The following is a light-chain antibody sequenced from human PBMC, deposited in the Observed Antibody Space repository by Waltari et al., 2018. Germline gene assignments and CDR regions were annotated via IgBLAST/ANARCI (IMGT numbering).Light chain of an antibody. CDR2: KVS. J-gene: IGKJ1*01. CDR1: QSLVHSDGNTY. Sequence: DVVMTQSPLSLPVTLGQPASISCRSSQSLVHSDGNTYLNWLQQRPGQSPGRLIYKVSDRDSGVPDRFSGSGSGTDFTLKISRVEAEDVGVYYCMQGTHWPWTFGQGTKVEIK. CDR3: MQGTHWPWT. V-gene: IGKV2-30*02.